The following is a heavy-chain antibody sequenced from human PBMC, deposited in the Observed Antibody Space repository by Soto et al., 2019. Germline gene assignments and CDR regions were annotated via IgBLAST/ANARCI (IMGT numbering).Heavy chain of an antibody. Sequence: QVQLVESGGGLVKPGGSLRLSCAASGFTFSDYYMSWIRQAPGKGLEWVSYISSSSSYTNYADSVKGRFTISRDNAKNSLYLQMNSLRAEDTAVSYCARTGRRDGYIAYYWGQGTLVTVSS. CDR3: ARTGRRDGYIAYY. J-gene: IGHJ4*02. D-gene: IGHD5-12*01. CDR2: ISSSSSYT. CDR1: GFTFSDYY. V-gene: IGHV3-11*06.